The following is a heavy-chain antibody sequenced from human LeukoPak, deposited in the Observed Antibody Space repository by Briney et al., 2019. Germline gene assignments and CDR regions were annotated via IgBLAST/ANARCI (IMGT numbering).Heavy chain of an antibody. D-gene: IGHD6-13*01. Sequence: SSETLSLTCTVSGGSISSSSYYWGWIRQPPGKGLEWIGSIYYSGSTYYNPSLKSRVTISVDMSKNQFSLKLSSVTAADTAVYYCARYSSSWYYFDYWGQGTLVTVSS. CDR3: ARYSSSWYYFDY. J-gene: IGHJ4*02. CDR1: GGSISSSSYY. V-gene: IGHV4-39*01. CDR2: IYYSGST.